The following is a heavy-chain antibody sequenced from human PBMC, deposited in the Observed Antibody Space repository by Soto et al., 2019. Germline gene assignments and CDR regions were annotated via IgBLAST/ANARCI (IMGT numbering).Heavy chain of an antibody. Sequence: EMQLLESGGGLVQPGGSLRLSCAASGFTFSDYWMHWVRKDPEKGLVWVSRINNDGSNRRYADSVQGRVTISRENAKNTMYMQMNSLRVEDTGVYYCTRGSLRGYSFGYMDHWGQGTLVTVSS. CDR1: GFTFSDYW. V-gene: IGHV3-74*01. D-gene: IGHD5-18*01. CDR3: TRGSLRGYSFGYMDH. CDR2: INNDGSNR. J-gene: IGHJ4*02.